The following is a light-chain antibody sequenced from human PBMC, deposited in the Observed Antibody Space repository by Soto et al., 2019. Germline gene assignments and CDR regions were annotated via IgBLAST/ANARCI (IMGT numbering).Light chain of an antibody. CDR2: AAS. Sequence: DIQMTQSPSSLSGSVGDSVTITCRASQGISNYLAWYQQRPGKAPTLLIYAASTLQSGVPSRFSGSGSGTDFTLTISSLQPEDVATYYCQSYNNAPRTFGQGTKVEIK. CDR1: QGISNY. J-gene: IGKJ1*01. V-gene: IGKV1-27*01. CDR3: QSYNNAPRT.